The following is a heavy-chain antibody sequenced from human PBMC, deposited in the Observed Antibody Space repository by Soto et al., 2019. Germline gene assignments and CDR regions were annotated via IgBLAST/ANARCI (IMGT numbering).Heavy chain of an antibody. CDR3: ARQSTYYYGSGIPNFDY. Sequence: QLLESGPGLVKPSETLSLTCTVSGGSISSSSYYWGWIRQPPGKGLEWIGSIYYSGSTYYNPSLKSRVTISVDTSKNQFSLKLSSVTAADTAVYYCARQSTYYYGSGIPNFDYWGQGTLVTVSS. CDR1: GGSISSSSYY. D-gene: IGHD3-10*01. CDR2: IYYSGST. V-gene: IGHV4-39*01. J-gene: IGHJ4*02.